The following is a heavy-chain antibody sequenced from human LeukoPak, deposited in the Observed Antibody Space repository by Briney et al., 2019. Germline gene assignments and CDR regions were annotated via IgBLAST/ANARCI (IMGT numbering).Heavy chain of an antibody. CDR2: IYHSGST. J-gene: IGHJ2*01. V-gene: IGHV4-4*02. Sequence: SETLSLTCAVSGGSISSSNWWSWVRQPPGKGLEWIGEIYHSGSTNYNPSLKSRVTISVDTSKNQFSLKLSSVTAADTAVYYCARGPLRDDSSGYYPYWYFDLWGRGTLVTVSS. CDR1: GGSISSSNW. D-gene: IGHD3-22*01. CDR3: ARGPLRDDSSGYYPYWYFDL.